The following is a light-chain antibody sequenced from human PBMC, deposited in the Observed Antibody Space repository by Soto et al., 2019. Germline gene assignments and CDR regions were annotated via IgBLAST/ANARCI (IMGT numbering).Light chain of an antibody. J-gene: IGKJ1*01. V-gene: IGKV3-15*01. CDR3: QQYHNWPPWT. CDR1: QSISSN. Sequence: EIVMTQSPATLSVSPGERATLSGRASQSISSNLAWYQQKPGQAPRLLIYGASTRATGIAARFSGSGSGTEFTLTIGSLQSEDFAVYYCQQYHNWPPWTFGQGTKVEIK. CDR2: GAS.